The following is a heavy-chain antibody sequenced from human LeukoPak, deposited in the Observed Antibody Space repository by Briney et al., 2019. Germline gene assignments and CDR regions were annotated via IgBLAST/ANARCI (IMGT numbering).Heavy chain of an antibody. Sequence: PGGSLRLSCVASGFTFSSSWMTWVRQAPGKGLEWVASIREDGSQKTAVDSVRGRFTISRDNAKNSVYLQMDSLRAEDTAVYYCARDPYSGNYGNYYYYYMDVWGKGTTVTISS. CDR2: IREDGSQK. D-gene: IGHD1-26*01. V-gene: IGHV3-7*01. CDR3: ARDPYSGNYGNYYYYYMDV. J-gene: IGHJ6*03. CDR1: GFTFSSSW.